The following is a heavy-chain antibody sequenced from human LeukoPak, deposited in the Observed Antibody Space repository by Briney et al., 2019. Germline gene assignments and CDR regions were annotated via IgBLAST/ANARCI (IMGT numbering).Heavy chain of an antibody. J-gene: IGHJ5*02. CDR3: ARELVPAAKTNWFDP. Sequence: SETLSLTCTVSGGSISTSSYYWGWIRQPPGKGLEWIGTIYYSGSTYYNPSLKSRVTISVDTSKNQFSLKLSSVTAADTAVYYCARELVPAAKTNWFDPWGQGTLVTVSS. D-gene: IGHD2-2*01. CDR2: IYYSGST. V-gene: IGHV4-39*02. CDR1: GGSISTSSYY.